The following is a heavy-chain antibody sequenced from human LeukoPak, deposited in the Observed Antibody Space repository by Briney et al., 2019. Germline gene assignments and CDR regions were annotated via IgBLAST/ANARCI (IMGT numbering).Heavy chain of an antibody. CDR3: VKDRNAFDI. J-gene: IGHJ3*02. V-gene: IGHV3-23*01. CDR1: GFTFSGYA. Sequence: GGSLRRSCAASGFTFSGYAMTWVRQAPGKGLEWVSAIRGSGATYYADSVKGRFTISRDNSKNTLYLQMNSLRAEDTAVYYCVKDRNAFDIWGQGTVVTVSS. CDR2: IRGSGAT.